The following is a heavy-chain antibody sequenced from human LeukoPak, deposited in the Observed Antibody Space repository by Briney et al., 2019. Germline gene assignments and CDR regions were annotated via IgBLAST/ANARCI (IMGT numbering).Heavy chain of an antibody. J-gene: IGHJ4*02. D-gene: IGHD2/OR15-2a*01. Sequence: GASMKVSCKVSGYTLTELSMHWVRQAPGKGLEWMGGFDPEDGETIYAQKFQGRVTMTEDTSTDTAYMELSSLRSEDTAVYYCATVHFRRGIHFDYWGQGTLVTVSS. V-gene: IGHV1-24*01. CDR2: FDPEDGET. CDR1: GYTLTELS. CDR3: ATVHFRRGIHFDY.